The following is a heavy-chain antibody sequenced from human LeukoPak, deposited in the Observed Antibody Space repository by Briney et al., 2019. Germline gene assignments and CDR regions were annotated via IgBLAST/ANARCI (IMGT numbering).Heavy chain of an antibody. D-gene: IGHD5-12*01. CDR3: ARGGYFDKEAFDI. J-gene: IGHJ3*02. V-gene: IGHV4-59*01. Sequence: GSLRLSCTTSGFTFGDYAMSWIRQPPGKGLEWIGYIYYSGSTNYNPSLKSRVTISVDTSKNQFSLKLSSVTAADMAVYYCARGGYFDKEAFDIWGQGTMVTVSS. CDR2: IYYSGST. CDR1: GFTFGDYA.